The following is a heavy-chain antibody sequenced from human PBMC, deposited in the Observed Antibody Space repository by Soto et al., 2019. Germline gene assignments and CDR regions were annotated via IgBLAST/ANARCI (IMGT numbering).Heavy chain of an antibody. CDR2: IDPSDSYT. V-gene: IGHV5-10-1*01. CDR1: GYSFTSYW. J-gene: IGHJ6*02. D-gene: IGHD4-4*01. Sequence: PGESLKISCKGSGYSFTSYWISWVRQMPVKGLEWMGRIDPSDSYTNYSPSFQGHVTISADKSISTAYLQWSSLKASDTAMYYCARYSNYGQQKDYYYYGMDVWGQGTTVTVSS. CDR3: ARYSNYGQQKDYYYYGMDV.